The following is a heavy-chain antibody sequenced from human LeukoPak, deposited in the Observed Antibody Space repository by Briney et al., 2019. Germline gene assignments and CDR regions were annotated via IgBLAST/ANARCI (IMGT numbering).Heavy chain of an antibody. V-gene: IGHV4-61*02. D-gene: IGHD6-6*01. Sequence: SETLSLTCTVSGGSISSGSYYWSWIRQPAGKGLEWIGRIYTSGSTNYNPSLRSRVTISVDTSKNQFSLKLSSVTAADTAVYYCAGVSSSYYYYYMDVWGKGTTVTVSS. CDR1: GGSISSGSYY. CDR3: AGVSSSYYYYYMDV. CDR2: IYTSGST. J-gene: IGHJ6*03.